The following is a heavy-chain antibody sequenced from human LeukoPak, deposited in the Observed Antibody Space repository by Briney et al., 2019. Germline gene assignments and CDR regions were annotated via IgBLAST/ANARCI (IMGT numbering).Heavy chain of an antibody. CDR2: ISGSGGST. CDR3: AKDMESQLVQKASFDI. J-gene: IGHJ3*02. V-gene: IGHV3-23*01. CDR1: GFTFSSYA. D-gene: IGHD6-13*01. Sequence: GGSLRLSCAASGFTFSSYAMSWGRQAPGKGLEWVSAISGSGGSTYYADSVKGRFTIYRDNSKNPLYLQMNSLRAEDTAVYYCAKDMESQLVQKASFDIWGQGTMVTVSS.